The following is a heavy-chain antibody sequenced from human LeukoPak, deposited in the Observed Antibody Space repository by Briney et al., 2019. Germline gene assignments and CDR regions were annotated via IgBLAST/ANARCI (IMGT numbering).Heavy chain of an antibody. CDR1: GFTFSSYE. V-gene: IGHV3-48*03. J-gene: IGHJ4*02. CDR2: ISSSGSTI. D-gene: IGHD6-6*01. Sequence: GRSLRLSCAASGFTFSSYEMNWVRQAPGKGLEWVSYISSSGSTIYYADSVKGRFTISRDNAKNSLYLQMNSLRAEDTAVYYCASTSSLVGDYWGQGTLVTVSS. CDR3: ASTSSLVGDY.